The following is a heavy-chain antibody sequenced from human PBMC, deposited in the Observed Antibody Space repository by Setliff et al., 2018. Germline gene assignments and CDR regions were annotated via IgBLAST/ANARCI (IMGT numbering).Heavy chain of an antibody. CDR3: ARREVERTTTRRTVWYFDL. V-gene: IGHV4-39*01. J-gene: IGHJ2*01. CDR1: GGSISSSNYY. CDR2: IYYSGST. D-gene: IGHD1-7*01. Sequence: SETLSLTCSVSGGSISSSNYYWAWIRQPPGKGLEWIGSIYYSGSTFYNPSLRSRVTISVDTSKNQVSLKLSSVTAADTATFYCARREVERTTTRRTVWYFDLWGRGTLVTVSS.